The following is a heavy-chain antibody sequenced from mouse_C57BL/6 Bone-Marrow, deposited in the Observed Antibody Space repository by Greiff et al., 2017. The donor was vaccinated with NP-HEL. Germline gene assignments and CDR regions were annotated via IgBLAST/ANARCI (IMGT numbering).Heavy chain of an antibody. J-gene: IGHJ1*03. CDR3: AREGIYYGNYFYWYFDV. CDR2: IYPGSGST. D-gene: IGHD2-1*01. Sequence: QVQLQQPGAELVKPGASVKMSCKASGYTFTSYWITWVKQRPGQGLEWIGDIYPGSGSTNYNEKFKSKATLTVDTSSSTAYMQLSSLTSEDSAVSYCAREGIYYGNYFYWYFDVWGTGTTVTVSS. CDR1: GYTFTSYW. V-gene: IGHV1-55*01.